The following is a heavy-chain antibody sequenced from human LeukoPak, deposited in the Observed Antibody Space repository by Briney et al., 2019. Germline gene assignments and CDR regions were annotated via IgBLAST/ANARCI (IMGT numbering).Heavy chain of an antibody. CDR3: ARDLVGVPAAIGY. CDR2: IYSGGST. CDR1: GFTVSTNY. J-gene: IGHJ4*02. D-gene: IGHD2-2*01. Sequence: GGSLRLSCAAPGFTVSTNYMSWVRQAPGKGLEWVSVIYSGGSTYYADSVKGRFTISRDNSKNTLYLQMNSLRAEDTAVYHCARDLVGVPAAIGYWGQGTLVTVSS. V-gene: IGHV3-53*01.